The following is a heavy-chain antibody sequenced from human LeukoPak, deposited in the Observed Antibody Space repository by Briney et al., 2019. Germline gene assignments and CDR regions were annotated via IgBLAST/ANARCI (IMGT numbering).Heavy chain of an antibody. D-gene: IGHD6-6*01. CDR1: GFTFSTYA. J-gene: IGHJ4*02. CDR3: ARGGGYISSSLGDY. Sequence: PGGSLRLSCAASGFTFSTYAMHRVSQAPGKGLEYGSGISSHGVNTYYANSVKGRFTVSRDNSKNTLYLQTGSLRAEDMAVYYCARGGGYISSSLGDYWGQGTLVTVSS. V-gene: IGHV3-64*01. CDR2: ISSHGVNT.